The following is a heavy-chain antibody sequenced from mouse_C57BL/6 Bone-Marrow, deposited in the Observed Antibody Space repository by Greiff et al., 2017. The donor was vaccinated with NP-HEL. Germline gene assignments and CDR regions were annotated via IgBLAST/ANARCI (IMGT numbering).Heavy chain of an antibody. V-gene: IGHV1-55*01. Sequence: QVQLQQSGAELVKPGASVKMSCKASGYTFTSYWITWVKQRPGQGLEWIGDIYPGSGSTNYNEKFKSKATLTVDTSSSTAYMQLSSLTSEDSAVYYCARGGTTVVAKGYFDVWGTGTTVTVSS. J-gene: IGHJ1*03. CDR1: GYTFTSYW. CDR2: IYPGSGST. CDR3: ARGGTTVVAKGYFDV. D-gene: IGHD1-1*01.